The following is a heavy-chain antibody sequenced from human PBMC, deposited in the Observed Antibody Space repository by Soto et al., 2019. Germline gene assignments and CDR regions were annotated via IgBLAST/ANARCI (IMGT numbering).Heavy chain of an antibody. CDR1: GGSFSGYF. D-gene: IGHD2-21*02. Sequence: SETLSLTCAVYGGSFSGYFWTWIRQPPGKGLEWIGEIIHSGSTNYNPSLKSRVTISVDTSKKQFSLQLSSVTAADTAVYYCARGLHIVVVTAQDYYYGMDVWGQGTKVTVSS. CDR3: ARGLHIVVVTAQDYYYGMDV. V-gene: IGHV4-34*01. J-gene: IGHJ6*02. CDR2: IIHSGST.